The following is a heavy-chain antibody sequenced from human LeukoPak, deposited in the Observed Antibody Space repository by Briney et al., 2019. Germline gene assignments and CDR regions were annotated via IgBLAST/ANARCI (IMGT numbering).Heavy chain of an antibody. V-gene: IGHV4-34*01. CDR1: GGSFSGYY. D-gene: IGHD2-2*01. CDR3: ARGRGYQLLY. Sequence: SETLSLTCAVYGGSFSGYYWSWIRQPPGKGLEWIGEINHSGSTNYNPSLKSRVTISVDTPKNQFSLKLSSVTAADTAVYYCARGRGYQLLYWGQGTLVTVSS. J-gene: IGHJ4*02. CDR2: INHSGST.